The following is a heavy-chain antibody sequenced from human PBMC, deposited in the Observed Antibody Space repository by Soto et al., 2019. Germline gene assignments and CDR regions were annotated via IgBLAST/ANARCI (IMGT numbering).Heavy chain of an antibody. D-gene: IGHD3-3*02. J-gene: IGHJ4*02. CDR1: GYTFTGYG. CDR2: ISPYSGNT. V-gene: IGHV1-18*01. CDR3: VRELAAPDY. Sequence: ASVKVSCKASGYTFTGYGISWVRQAPGPGLEWMGWISPYSGNTKYAQKLQGRVTMTTDTSTSTAYMELRSLRSDDTAIYYCVRELAAPDYWGQGTLVTVSS.